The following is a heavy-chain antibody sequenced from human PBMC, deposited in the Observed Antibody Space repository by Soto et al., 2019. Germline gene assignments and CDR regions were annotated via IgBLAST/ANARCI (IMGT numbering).Heavy chain of an antibody. CDR2: ISSSSSYI. CDR3: ARDEYYYGSGSYYKGKLFDY. CDR1: GFTFSSYS. V-gene: IGHV3-21*01. J-gene: IGHJ4*02. Sequence: EVQLVEAGGDLVKPGGSLRLSCAASGFTFSSYSMNWVRQAPGKGLEWVSSISSSSSYIYYADSVKGRFTISRDNAKNSLYLQMNSLRAEDTAVYYCARDEYYYGSGSYYKGKLFDYWGQGTLVTVSS. D-gene: IGHD3-10*01.